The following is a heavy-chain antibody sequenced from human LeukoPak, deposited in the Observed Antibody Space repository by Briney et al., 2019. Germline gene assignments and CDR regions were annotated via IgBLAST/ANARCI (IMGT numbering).Heavy chain of an antibody. V-gene: IGHV3-23*01. J-gene: IGHJ5*02. D-gene: IGHD5-12*01. CDR1: GFTFSSYA. CDR3: AKAGGYEDWFDP. Sequence: PGGSLRLSCAASGFTFSSYAMSWVRQAPGKGLEWVSAISGSGGSTYYADSVKGRFTISKDNSKNTLYLQMNSLRAEDTAVYYCAKAGGYEDWFDPWGQGTLVTVSS. CDR2: ISGSGGST.